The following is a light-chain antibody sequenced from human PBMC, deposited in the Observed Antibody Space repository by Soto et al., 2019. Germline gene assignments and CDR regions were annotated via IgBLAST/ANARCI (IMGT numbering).Light chain of an antibody. J-gene: IGKJ2*01. Sequence: DIQMTQSPSSLSASVGDRVTITCRASQSISSYLNWYQQKPGKAPKLLIYAASSLQSGVPSRFSGSGSGTHFTLTISSLQPEDFATYYCQQSYSTLPYPLGPGTKPELK. CDR3: QQSYSTLPYP. V-gene: IGKV1-39*01. CDR2: AAS. CDR1: QSISSY.